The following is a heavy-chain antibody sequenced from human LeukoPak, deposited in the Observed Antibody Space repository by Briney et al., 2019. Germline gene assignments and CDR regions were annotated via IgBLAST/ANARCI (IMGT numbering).Heavy chain of an antibody. CDR3: AKEKGITSSAVYY. CDR1: GFTFSSYG. J-gene: IGHJ4*02. Sequence: GGSLRLSCAASGFTFSSYGMQWVRQAPGKGLEWVAFIRYDGSNKYYADSVKGRFTISRDNSKNTLYLQMNSLRAEDTAVYYCAKEKGITSSAVYYWGQGTLVTVSS. D-gene: IGHD3-10*01. CDR2: IRYDGSNK. V-gene: IGHV3-30*02.